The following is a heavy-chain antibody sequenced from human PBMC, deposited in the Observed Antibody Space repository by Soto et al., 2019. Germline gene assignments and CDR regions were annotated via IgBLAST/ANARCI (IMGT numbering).Heavy chain of an antibody. CDR1: GGSISSGGYY. CDR3: ARGRYQLPSYNWFDP. D-gene: IGHD2-2*01. CDR2: IYYSGST. J-gene: IGHJ5*02. Sequence: SETLSLTXTVSGGSISSGGYYWSWIRQHPGKGLEWIGYIYYSGSTYYNPSLKSRVTISVDTSKNQFSLKLSSVTAADTAVYYCARGRYQLPSYNWFDPWGQGTLVTVSS. V-gene: IGHV4-31*02.